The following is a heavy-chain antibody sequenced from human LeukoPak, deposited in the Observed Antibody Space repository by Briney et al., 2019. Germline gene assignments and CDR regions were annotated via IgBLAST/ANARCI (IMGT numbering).Heavy chain of an antibody. CDR3: ARGLLRYFDRCFDY. CDR1: GFTFSSYA. D-gene: IGHD3-9*01. V-gene: IGHV3-30-3*01. Sequence: GGSLRLSCAASGFTFSSYAMHWVRQAPGKGLEWVAVISYDGSNKYYADSVKGRFTISRDNSKNTLYLQMNSLRAEDTAVYYCARGLLRYFDRCFDYWGQGTLVTVSS. J-gene: IGHJ4*02. CDR2: ISYDGSNK.